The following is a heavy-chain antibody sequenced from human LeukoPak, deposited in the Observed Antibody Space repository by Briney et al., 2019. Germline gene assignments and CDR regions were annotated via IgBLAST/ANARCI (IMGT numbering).Heavy chain of an antibody. V-gene: IGHV1-18*01. CDR2: ISAYNGNT. CDR1: GYTFTSYH. D-gene: IGHD3-16*02. CDR3: ARDYDYVWGTYRYTRAFDY. Sequence: GASVKVSCKASGYTFTSYHINWVRQAPGQGLEWMGWISAYNGNTNNAQKFQGRVTMATDTSTSTAYMELRSLRSDDTAVYYCARDYDYVWGTYRYTRAFDYWGQGTLVTVSS. J-gene: IGHJ4*02.